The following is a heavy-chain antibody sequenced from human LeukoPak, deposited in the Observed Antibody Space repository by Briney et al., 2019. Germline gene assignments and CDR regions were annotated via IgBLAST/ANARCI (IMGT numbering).Heavy chain of an antibody. CDR3: ARGSYDSSDFGYFHH. V-gene: IGHV1-2*02. Sequence: AASVKVSCKASGYTFTGNYMHWVRQAPGQGLEWMGWINPNSGGTNYAQKFQGRVTMTRDTSIGTAYMELNRLRSDDTAVYYCARGSYDSSDFGYFHHWGQGTLVTVSS. D-gene: IGHD3-22*01. J-gene: IGHJ1*01. CDR2: INPNSGGT. CDR1: GYTFTGNY.